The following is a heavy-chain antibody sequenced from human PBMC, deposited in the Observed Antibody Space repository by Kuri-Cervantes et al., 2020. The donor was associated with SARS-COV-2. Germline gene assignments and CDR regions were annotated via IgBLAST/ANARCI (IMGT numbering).Heavy chain of an antibody. Sequence: NVSCKGSGYSFTSYWIGWVRQMPGKGLEWMGIIYPGDSDTRYSPSFQGQVTISADKSISTAYLQWSSLKDSDTAMYYCAGHEVDTAMKTNYYYYYGMDVWGQGTTVTVSS. CDR2: IYPGDSDT. V-gene: IGHV5-51*01. CDR3: AGHEVDTAMKTNYYYYYGMDV. CDR1: GYSFTSYW. J-gene: IGHJ6*02. D-gene: IGHD5-18*01.